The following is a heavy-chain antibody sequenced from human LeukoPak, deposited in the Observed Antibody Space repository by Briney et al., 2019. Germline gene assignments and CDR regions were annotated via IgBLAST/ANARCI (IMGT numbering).Heavy chain of an antibody. D-gene: IGHD3-10*01. J-gene: IGHJ4*02. CDR3: AKQFLWFGELSHFDY. Sequence: GGSLRLSCAASGFTFSSYGMHWVRQAPGKGLEWVAFIRSDGNYKYYADSVKGRFTISRDNSKNTLYVQMNSLRAEDTAVYYCAKQFLWFGELSHFDYWGQGTLVTVSS. CDR2: IRSDGNYK. CDR1: GFTFSSYG. V-gene: IGHV3-30*02.